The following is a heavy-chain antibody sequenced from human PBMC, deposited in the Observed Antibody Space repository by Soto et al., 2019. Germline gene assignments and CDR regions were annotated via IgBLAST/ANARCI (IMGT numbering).Heavy chain of an antibody. CDR3: AAEGIVGATPDY. Sequence: VSCNAVGYAFTSYYMHWVRQARGQRLEWIGWIVVGSGNTNYAQKFQERVTITRDMSTSTAYMELSSLRSEDTAVYYCAAEGIVGATPDYWGQGTLVTVSS. CDR1: GYAFTSYY. CDR2: IVVGSGNT. V-gene: IGHV1-58*02. D-gene: IGHD1-26*01. J-gene: IGHJ4*02.